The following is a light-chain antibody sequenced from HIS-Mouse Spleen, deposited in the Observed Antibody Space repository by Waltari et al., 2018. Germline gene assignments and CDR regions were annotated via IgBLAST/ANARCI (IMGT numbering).Light chain of an antibody. V-gene: IGLV2-11*01. Sequence: QSALTQPSSVSGSPGQSVTIPCTGTSSDVGGYNYVPWYQPHPGKAPKLMIYDVSKRPSGVPDRFSGSKSGNTASLTISGLQAEDEADYYCCSYAGSYTGVFGTGTKVTVL. CDR1: SSDVGGYNY. J-gene: IGLJ1*01. CDR2: DVS. CDR3: CSYAGSYTGV.